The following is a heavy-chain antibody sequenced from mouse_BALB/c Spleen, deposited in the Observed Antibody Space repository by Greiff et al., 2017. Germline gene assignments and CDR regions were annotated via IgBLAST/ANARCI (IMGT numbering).Heavy chain of an antibody. J-gene: IGHJ2*01. D-gene: IGHD1-1*01. CDR2: ISDGGSYT. Sequence: EVQLQESGGGLVKPGGSLKLSCAASGFTFSDYYMYWVRQTPEKRLEWVATISDGGSYTYYPDSVKGRFTISRDNAKNNLYLQMGSLKSEDTAMYYCARDGDYGSSLGDDWGQGTTLTVSS. CDR1: GFTFSDYY. CDR3: ARDGDYGSSLGDD. V-gene: IGHV5-4*02.